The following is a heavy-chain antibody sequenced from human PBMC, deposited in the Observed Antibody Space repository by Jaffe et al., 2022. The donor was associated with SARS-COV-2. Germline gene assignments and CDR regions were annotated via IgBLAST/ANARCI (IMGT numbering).Heavy chain of an antibody. D-gene: IGHD3-16*01. CDR2: IWYDGSNK. CDR3: ARDGGSTLPGRSYYYYGMDV. CDR1: GFTFSSYG. V-gene: IGHV3-33*01. J-gene: IGHJ6*02. Sequence: QVQLVESGGGVVQPGRSLRLSCAASGFTFSSYGMHWVRQAPGKGLEWVAVIWYDGSNKYYADSVKGRFTISRDNSKNTLYLQMNSLRAEDTAVYYCARDGGSTLPGRSYYYYGMDVWGQGTTVTVSS.